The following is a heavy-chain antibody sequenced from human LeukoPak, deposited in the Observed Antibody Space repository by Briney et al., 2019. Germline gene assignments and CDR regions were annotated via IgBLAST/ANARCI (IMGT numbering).Heavy chain of an antibody. CDR1: GYTFTSYG. CDR3: ARNIAVAGFDY. J-gene: IGHJ4*02. CDR2: ISAYNGNT. Sequence: GASVKVSCKTSGYTFTSYGIYWVRQAPGQGLEWMGWISAYNGNTNYAQKLQGRVTMTTDTSTSTAYMKLRSLRSDDTAVYYCARNIAVAGFDYWGQGTLVTVSS. D-gene: IGHD6-19*01. V-gene: IGHV1-18*01.